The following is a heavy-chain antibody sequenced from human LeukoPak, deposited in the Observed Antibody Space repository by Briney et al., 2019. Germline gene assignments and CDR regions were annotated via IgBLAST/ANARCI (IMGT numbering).Heavy chain of an antibody. J-gene: IGHJ4*02. CDR1: GGTFSSYA. D-gene: IGHD1/OR15-1a*01. CDR2: IIPIFGTA. CDR3: ARDQFNIWHEHGRY. Sequence: ASVKVSCKASGGTFSSYAISWVRQAPGQGLEWMGGIIPIFGTANYAQKFQGRVTITADESTSTAYMELSSLRSEDTAVYYCARDQFNIWHEHGRYWGQGTLVTVSS. V-gene: IGHV1-69*13.